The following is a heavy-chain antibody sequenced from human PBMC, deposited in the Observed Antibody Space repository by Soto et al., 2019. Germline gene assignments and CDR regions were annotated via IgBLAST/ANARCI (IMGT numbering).Heavy chain of an antibody. CDR3: TRGGTPSDY. CDR1: GYTFTNFG. V-gene: IGHV1-18*01. D-gene: IGHD3-16*01. J-gene: IGHJ4*02. Sequence: QVQLVQSGAEVKKPGASVKVSCKASGYTFTNFGIRWVRQAPGQGLEWMGWISAYNGNTNYAQKFQGRVTMTTDTSTITGYMEVRSLRFYDTAVYYGTRGGTPSDYWGQGTLVTVSS. CDR2: ISAYNGNT.